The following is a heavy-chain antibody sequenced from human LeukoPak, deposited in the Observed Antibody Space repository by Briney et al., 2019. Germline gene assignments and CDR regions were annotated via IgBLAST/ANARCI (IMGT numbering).Heavy chain of an antibody. CDR2: ISWNSGSI. D-gene: IGHD6-19*01. CDR3: AKDTSSSGHKGFDY. Sequence: GRSLRLSCAASGFPFDDYAMHWVRQDPGKGLEWVSGISWNSGSIGYADSVKGRFTISRDNAKNSLYLQMNSLRAEDTALYYCAKDTSSSGHKGFDYWGQGTLVTVSS. J-gene: IGHJ4*02. CDR1: GFPFDDYA. V-gene: IGHV3-9*01.